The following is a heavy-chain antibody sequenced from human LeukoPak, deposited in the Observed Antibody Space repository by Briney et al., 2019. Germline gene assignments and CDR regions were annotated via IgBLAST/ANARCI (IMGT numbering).Heavy chain of an antibody. CDR2: IRYDGSNK. D-gene: IGHD3-16*02. V-gene: IGHV3-30*02. J-gene: IGHJ6*03. CDR1: GFTFSSYG. Sequence: PGGSLRLSCAASGFTFSSYGMHWVRQAPGKGLEWVAFIRYDGSNKYYADSVKGRFTISRDNSKNTLYLQMKSLRAEDTAVYYCARGSYPPAGSYYMDVWGKGTTVTVSS. CDR3: ARGSYPPAGSYYMDV.